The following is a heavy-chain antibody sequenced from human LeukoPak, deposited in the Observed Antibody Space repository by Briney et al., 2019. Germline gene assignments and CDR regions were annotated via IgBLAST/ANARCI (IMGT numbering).Heavy chain of an antibody. CDR1: GGSISSSSHY. CDR3: ARHAWGSSWYYWFDP. Sequence: PETLSLTCTVSGGSISSSSHYWGWIRQPPGKGLEWIGSIYDGGSTYYNPSLKSRVTISVDTSKNQFSLKLTSMTAADTAVYYCARHAWGSSWYYWFDPWGQGTLVTVSS. CDR2: IYDGGST. V-gene: IGHV4-39*01. D-gene: IGHD6-13*01. J-gene: IGHJ5*02.